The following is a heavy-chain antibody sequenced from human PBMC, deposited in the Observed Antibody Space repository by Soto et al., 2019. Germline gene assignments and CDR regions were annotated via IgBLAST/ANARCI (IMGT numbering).Heavy chain of an antibody. D-gene: IGHD2-8*02. V-gene: IGHV3-7*05. CDR1: GFTFSSYC. CDR3: ARRRLAPGGDFDY. J-gene: IGHJ4*02. CDR2: INLDGSER. Sequence: PGGSLRLSCAASGFTFSSYCMSWVRQPPGKGLEWVATINLDGSERYYVDSVKGRFTISRDNAKSSLFLQMNSLRAEDTAVYYCARRRLAPGGDFDYWGQGTPVTVSS.